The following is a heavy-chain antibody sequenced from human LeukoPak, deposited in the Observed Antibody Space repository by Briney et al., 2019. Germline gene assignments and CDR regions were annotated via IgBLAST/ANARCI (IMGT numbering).Heavy chain of an antibody. J-gene: IGHJ5*02. CDR2: INHSGST. D-gene: IGHD6-6*01. CDR3: ARHSAYSSSSGLNL. CDR1: GFAFSSYA. V-gene: IGHV4-34*01. Sequence: GSLRLSCTASGFAFSSYAMAWVRQAPGKGLEWIGEINHSGSTNYNPSLKSRVIISLDTSKNQFSLKLSSLTAADTAVFYCARHSAYSSSSGLNLWGQGTLVTVAS.